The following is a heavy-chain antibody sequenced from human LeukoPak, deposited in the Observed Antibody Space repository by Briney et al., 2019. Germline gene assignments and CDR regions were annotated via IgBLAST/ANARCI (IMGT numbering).Heavy chain of an antibody. CDR1: GFTLSSYW. Sequence: GGSLRLSCAASGFTLSSYWMSWVRQAPGKGLEWVANIKQDGSEKYYVDSVKGRFTISRDNAKNSLYLQMNSLRAEDTAVYYCARDDCSSISCYHNWFDPWGQGTLVTVSS. CDR3: ARDDCSSISCYHNWFDP. V-gene: IGHV3-7*01. D-gene: IGHD2-2*01. J-gene: IGHJ5*02. CDR2: IKQDGSEK.